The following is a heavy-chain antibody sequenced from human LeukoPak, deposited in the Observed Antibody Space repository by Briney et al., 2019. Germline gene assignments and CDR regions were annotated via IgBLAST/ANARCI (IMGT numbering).Heavy chain of an antibody. J-gene: IGHJ4*02. V-gene: IGHV4-39*01. Sequence: SETLSLTCTVSGVSISSNSQYWAWNRQPPGQGLVWLGSISYSGSTHYNPSLKSRVTISLDTTKNQLSLKLSSMTAADTAVYYCARNPGTSTLDYWGQGTLVTVSS. CDR3: ARNPGTSTLDY. D-gene: IGHD5/OR15-5a*01. CDR2: ISYSGST. CDR1: GVSISSNSQY.